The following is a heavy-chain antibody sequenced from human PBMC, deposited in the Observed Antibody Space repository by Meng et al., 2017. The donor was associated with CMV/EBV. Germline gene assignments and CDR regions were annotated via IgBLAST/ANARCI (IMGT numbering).Heavy chain of an antibody. CDR2: INPNSGGT. CDR3: SSGQYCSSTSCYGYYYYGMDV. V-gene: IGHV1-2*02. J-gene: IGHJ6*02. Sequence: ASVKVSCKASGYTFTGYYMHWVRQAPGQGLEWMGWINPNSGGTNYAQKFQGRVTMTRDTSISTAYMELSRLRSDDTAVYYWSSGQYCSSTSCYGYYYYGMDVWGQGTTVTVSS. CDR1: GYTFTGYY. D-gene: IGHD2-2*01.